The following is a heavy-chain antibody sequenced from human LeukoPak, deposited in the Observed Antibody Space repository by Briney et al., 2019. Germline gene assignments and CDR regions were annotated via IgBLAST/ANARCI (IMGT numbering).Heavy chain of an antibody. D-gene: IGHD3-3*01. V-gene: IGHV3-21*01. CDR1: GFTFSSYS. CDR3: AGTIFGVVIDY. CDR2: ISSSSSYI. J-gene: IGHJ4*02. Sequence: KTGGSLRLSCAASGFTFSSYSMNWVRQAPGKGLDWVSSISSSSSYIYYADSVKGRFTISRDNAKNSLYLQMNSLRAEDTAVYYCAGTIFGVVIDYWGQGTLVTVSS.